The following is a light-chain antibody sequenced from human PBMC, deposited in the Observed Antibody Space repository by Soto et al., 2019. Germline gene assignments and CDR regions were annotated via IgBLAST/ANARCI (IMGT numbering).Light chain of an antibody. Sequence: QSVLTQPPSASGTPGQRVTISCSGSSSNIGSNTVNWYQQLPGTAPKLLIYSNNQRPSGVPDRFSGSKSGTSASLAISGLQSEDEADYYCAAWDDSLNGRGVFGGGTKVTVL. CDR1: SSNIGSNT. CDR3: AAWDDSLNGRGV. CDR2: SNN. J-gene: IGLJ3*02. V-gene: IGLV1-44*01.